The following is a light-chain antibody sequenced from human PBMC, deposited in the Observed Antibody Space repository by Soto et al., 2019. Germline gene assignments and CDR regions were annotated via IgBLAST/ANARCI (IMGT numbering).Light chain of an antibody. Sequence: DIQMTQSPSTLSASVGDRVTITCRASQSISSWLAWYQHKPGKAPKLLIYDASSLESGVPSRFSGSGSGTEFPLTITSLQTDDFATYYCQQYNSYPWTFGQGTKVEIK. CDR2: DAS. CDR3: QQYNSYPWT. V-gene: IGKV1-5*01. CDR1: QSISSW. J-gene: IGKJ1*01.